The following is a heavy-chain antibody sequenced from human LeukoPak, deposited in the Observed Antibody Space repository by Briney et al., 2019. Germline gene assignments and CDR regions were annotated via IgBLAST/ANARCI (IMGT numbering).Heavy chain of an antibody. CDR2: ISGSGGST. D-gene: IGHD3-16*01. Sequence: GGSLRLSCAASGFTFSSYAMSWVRQAPGKGLEWVSAISGSGGSTYYADSVKGRFTISRDNSKNTLYLQMNSLRAEDTAVYFCAKSVGAAGGYFDYWGQGTLVTVSS. CDR1: GFTFSSYA. CDR3: AKSVGAAGGYFDY. J-gene: IGHJ4*02. V-gene: IGHV3-23*01.